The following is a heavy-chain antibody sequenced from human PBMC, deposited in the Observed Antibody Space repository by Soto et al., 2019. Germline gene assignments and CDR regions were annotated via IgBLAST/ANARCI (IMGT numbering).Heavy chain of an antibody. CDR3: ARGKDYGDWNDAFDI. Sequence: ASVKVSCKASGYTFPSYDINWVRLAPGQGLEWMGWMNPNGGDTGYAQKFQGRLTMTRNTSINTAYMELGSLRSEDTAVYYCARGKDYGDWNDAFDIWGQGTKVTVSS. CDR2: MNPNGGDT. D-gene: IGHD4-17*01. J-gene: IGHJ3*02. V-gene: IGHV1-8*01. CDR1: GYTFPSYD.